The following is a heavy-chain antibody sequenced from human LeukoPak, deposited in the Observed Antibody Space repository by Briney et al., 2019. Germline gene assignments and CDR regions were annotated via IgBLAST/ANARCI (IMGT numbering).Heavy chain of an antibody. V-gene: IGHV1-18*01. CDR3: ARVVVDIFDY. D-gene: IGHD2-15*01. CDR2: ISGFNAYT. J-gene: IGHJ4*02. Sequence: ASVKVSCKASGYSFTMYGISWVRQAPGQGLEWMGWISGFNAYTNYAQKLQGRVTMTTDTSTSTAYMEVRGLRSDDTAVYYCARVVVDIFDYWGQGTLVTVSS. CDR1: GYSFTMYG.